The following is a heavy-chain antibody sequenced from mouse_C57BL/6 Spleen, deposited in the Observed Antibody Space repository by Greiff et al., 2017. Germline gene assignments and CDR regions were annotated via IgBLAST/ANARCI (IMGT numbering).Heavy chain of an antibody. CDR1: GYTFTSYW. J-gene: IGHJ2*01. CDR3: TRWWAGGSSYFDY. V-gene: IGHV1-5*01. Sequence: VQLQQSGTVLARPGASVKMSCKTSGYTFTSYWMHWVKQRPGQGLEWIGAIYPGNSDTSYNQKFKGKAKLTAVTSASTAYMELSSLTTEDSAVYYCTRWWAGGSSYFDYWGQGTTLTVSS. D-gene: IGHD1-1*01. CDR2: IYPGNSDT.